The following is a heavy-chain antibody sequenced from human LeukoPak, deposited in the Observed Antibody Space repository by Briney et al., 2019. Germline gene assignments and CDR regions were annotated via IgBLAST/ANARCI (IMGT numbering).Heavy chain of an antibody. D-gene: IGHD3-10*01. V-gene: IGHV3-21*01. CDR1: GFTFTNYS. CDR2: ISSSSIYK. CDR3: YPHYYGSGNLNWFDP. J-gene: IGHJ5*02. Sequence: GSLRLSCAASGFTFTNYSMNWVRQTPGKGLEWVSSISSSSIYKYYADSVKGRFTISRDNARNSLYLQMDSLRVDDTAVYYCYPHYYGSGNLNWFDPWGQGTLVTVSS.